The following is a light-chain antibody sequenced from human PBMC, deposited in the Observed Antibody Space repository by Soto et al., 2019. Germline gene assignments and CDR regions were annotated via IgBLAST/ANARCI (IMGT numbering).Light chain of an antibody. CDR1: HSVDSSY. J-gene: IGKJ1*01. V-gene: IGKV3-20*01. CDR3: QEYADSSWT. Sequence: EIVLTQSPGTLSLSPGERATLSCRAGHSVDSSYLAWYQQKPGQAPRLLIYGTTNRATGIPDRFSGSGSGTDLTLTISRVAPEDFAVYFCQEYADSSWTFGQGTRVEIK. CDR2: GTT.